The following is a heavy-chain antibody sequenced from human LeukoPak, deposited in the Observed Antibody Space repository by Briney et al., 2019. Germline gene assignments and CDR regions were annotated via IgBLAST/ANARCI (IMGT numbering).Heavy chain of an antibody. CDR1: GFNFSNYW. Sequence: RSGGSLRLSCVASGFNFSNYWMSWVRQAPVEGLEWVANIKQDGSEKYYVDSVEGRFTISRDNAKNSLFLQMNSLRAEDTAVYYCAREDYGEPFDYWGQGTRVTVSS. CDR3: AREDYGEPFDY. J-gene: IGHJ4*02. V-gene: IGHV3-7*01. CDR2: IKQDGSEK. D-gene: IGHD4-17*01.